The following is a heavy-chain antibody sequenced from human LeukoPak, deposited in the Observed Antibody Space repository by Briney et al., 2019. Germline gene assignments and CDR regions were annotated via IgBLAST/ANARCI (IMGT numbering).Heavy chain of an antibody. J-gene: IGHJ4*02. CDR1: GFTFSSYW. D-gene: IGHD3-3*01. CDR2: IKQDGSEK. Sequence: GSLRLSCAASGFTFSSYWMSWVRQAPGKGLEWVANIKQDGSEKYYVDSVKGRFTISRDNAKNSLYLQMNSLRAEDTAVYYCAIDYDFWSGYYDYWGQGTLVTVSS. V-gene: IGHV3-7*01. CDR3: AIDYDFWSGYYDY.